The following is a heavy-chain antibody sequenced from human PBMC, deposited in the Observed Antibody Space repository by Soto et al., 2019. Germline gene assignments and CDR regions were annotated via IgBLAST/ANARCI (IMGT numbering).Heavy chain of an antibody. CDR3: AKWGRGLRFLEWLLLDV. Sequence: PGGSLRLSCAASGFTFSSYAMSWVRQAPGKGLEWVSAISGSGGSTYYADSVKGRFTISRDNSKNTLYLQMNSLRAEDTAVYYCAKWGRGLRFLEWLLLDVWGQGTTVTVSS. V-gene: IGHV3-23*01. D-gene: IGHD3-3*01. CDR2: ISGSGGST. CDR1: GFTFSSYA. J-gene: IGHJ6*02.